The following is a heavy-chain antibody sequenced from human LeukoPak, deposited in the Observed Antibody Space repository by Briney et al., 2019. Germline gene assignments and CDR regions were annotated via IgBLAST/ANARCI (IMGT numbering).Heavy chain of an antibody. D-gene: IGHD4-17*01. Sequence: GASVKVSCKASGYTFTSYYMHWLRQAPGQGLEWMGIINPSGGSTSYAQKFQGRVTMTRDTSTSTVYMELSSLRSEDTAVYYCASDLTNGDYEFDYWGQGTLVTVSS. CDR1: GYTFTSYY. CDR3: ASDLTNGDYEFDY. V-gene: IGHV1-46*01. J-gene: IGHJ4*02. CDR2: INPSGGST.